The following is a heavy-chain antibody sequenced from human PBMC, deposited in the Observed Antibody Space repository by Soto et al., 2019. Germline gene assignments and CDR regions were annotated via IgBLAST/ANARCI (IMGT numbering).Heavy chain of an antibody. V-gene: IGHV1-69*13. D-gene: IGHD3-22*01. Sequence: ASVKVSCKASGGTFSSYAISWVRQAPGQGLEWMGGIIPIFGTANYAQKFQGRVTITADESTSTAYMELSSLRSEDTAVYYCARKSYYYDSSGSYYGQRGAFDIWGQGTMVTVSS. J-gene: IGHJ3*02. CDR1: GGTFSSYA. CDR2: IIPIFGTA. CDR3: ARKSYYYDSSGSYYGQRGAFDI.